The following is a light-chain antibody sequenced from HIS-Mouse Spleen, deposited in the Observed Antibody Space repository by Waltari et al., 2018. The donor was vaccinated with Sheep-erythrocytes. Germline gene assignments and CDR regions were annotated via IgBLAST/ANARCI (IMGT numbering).Light chain of an antibody. CDR1: QSISSY. V-gene: IGKV1-39*01. Sequence: DIQMTQSPSSLSASVGDRVTITCRASQSISSYLNWYQQKPGKAPKLLIDAASSLQSGVPSRFSGSGSGTDCTLTISSLQPEDFATYYCQQSYSTPPLTFGGGTKVEIK. CDR2: AAS. J-gene: IGKJ4*01. CDR3: QQSYSTPPLT.